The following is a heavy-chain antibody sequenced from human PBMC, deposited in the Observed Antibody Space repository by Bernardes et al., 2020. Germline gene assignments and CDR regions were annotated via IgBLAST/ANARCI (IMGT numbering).Heavy chain of an antibody. Sequence: ASVKVSCKASGYIFTNYGISWVRQAPGQGLEWMGWISRYNGETRYAQKFQGRVTVTTDTSTSTAYMDLRSLRSDDTAVYYWAREHLNTVDYYNGMDVWGQGTTVTVSS. D-gene: IGHD4-4*01. V-gene: IGHV1-18*01. J-gene: IGHJ6*02. CDR1: GYIFTNYG. CDR3: AREHLNTVDYYNGMDV. CDR2: ISRYNGET.